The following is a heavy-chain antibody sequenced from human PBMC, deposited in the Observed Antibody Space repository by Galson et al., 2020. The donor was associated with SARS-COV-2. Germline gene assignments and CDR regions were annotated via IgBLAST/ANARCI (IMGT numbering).Heavy chain of an antibody. V-gene: IGHV4-61*09. D-gene: IGHD6-19*01. J-gene: IGHJ4*02. CDR3: ARARYSSGWYFDY. Sequence: SETLSLTCTVSGGSISSGSYYWSWIRQPAGKGLEWIGHNYTSGSTNYNPALKSRVTISVDTYKNQSSLKLSSVTAADPAVYFCARARYSSGWYFDYWGQGTLVTVSS. CDR2: NYTSGST. CDR1: GGSISSGSYY.